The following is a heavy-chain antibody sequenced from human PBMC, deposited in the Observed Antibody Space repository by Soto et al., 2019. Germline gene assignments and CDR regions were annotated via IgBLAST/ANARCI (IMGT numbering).Heavy chain of an antibody. CDR3: ARVLVPGAFDI. Sequence: ASVKVSCKASGYTFTGYYMNWVRQAPGQGLEWMGWINPNSGGTNYAQKFQGWVTMTRDTSISTAYMELSRLRSDDTAVYYCARVLVPGAFDIWGQGTMVTVSS. D-gene: IGHD6-13*01. J-gene: IGHJ3*02. V-gene: IGHV1-2*04. CDR1: GYTFTGYY. CDR2: INPNSGGT.